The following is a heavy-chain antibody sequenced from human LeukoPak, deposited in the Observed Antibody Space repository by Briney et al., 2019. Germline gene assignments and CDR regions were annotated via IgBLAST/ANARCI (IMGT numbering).Heavy chain of an antibody. V-gene: IGHV1-18*01. CDR1: GYTFTNYG. Sequence: GASVKVSCKASGYTFTNYGVSWVRLAPGQGLEWMGWISGYNGDTNYAQKLQGRVTMTTDTSTSIAYMELRSLRSEDTAVYYCATVEGGFGSGRNYWGQGTLVTVSS. CDR2: ISGYNGDT. CDR3: ATVEGGFGSGRNY. D-gene: IGHD3-10*01. J-gene: IGHJ4*02.